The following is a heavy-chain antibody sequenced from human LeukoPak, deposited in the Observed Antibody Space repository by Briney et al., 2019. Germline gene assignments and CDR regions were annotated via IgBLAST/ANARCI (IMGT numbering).Heavy chain of an antibody. V-gene: IGHV3-11*01. D-gene: IGHD6-13*01. CDR2: ISSSGSTI. Sequence: GGSLRLSCAASGFTFSDYYMSWIRQAPGKGLEWGSYISSSGSTIYYADSVKGRFTISRDNAKNSLYLQMNSLRAEDTAVCYCARDQDIAAAAVPFDYWGQGSLVTVSS. CDR1: GFTFSDYY. CDR3: ARDQDIAAAAVPFDY. J-gene: IGHJ4*02.